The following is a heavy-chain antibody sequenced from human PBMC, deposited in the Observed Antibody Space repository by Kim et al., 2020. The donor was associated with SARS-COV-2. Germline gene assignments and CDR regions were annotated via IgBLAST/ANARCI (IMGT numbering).Heavy chain of an antibody. V-gene: IGHV7-4-1*02. D-gene: IGHD6-13*01. CDR2: INTNTGNP. CDR3: ARASIAAAGTLHYYYYYGMDV. CDR1: GYTFTSYA. J-gene: IGHJ6*02. Sequence: ASVKVSCKASGYTFTSYAMNWVRQAPGQGLEWMGWINTNTGNPTYAQGFTGRFVFSLDTSVSTAYLQISSLKAEDTAVYYCARASIAAAGTLHYYYYYGMDVWGQGTTVTVSS.